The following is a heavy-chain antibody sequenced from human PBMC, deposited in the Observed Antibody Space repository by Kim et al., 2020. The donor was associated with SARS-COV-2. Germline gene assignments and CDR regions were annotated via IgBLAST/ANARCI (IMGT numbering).Heavy chain of an antibody. Sequence: GGSLRLSCAASGFPFSSHAMGWVRQAPGKGLEWVSTISGSSSTIDYADSVKGRFTISRDNSKTTLFLQMNSLRVEDTAVYYCVKADYPDAFDIWGQGTMVTV. CDR2: ISGSSSTI. CDR3: VKADYPDAFDI. J-gene: IGHJ3*02. V-gene: IGHV3-23*01. D-gene: IGHD5-12*01. CDR1: GFPFSSHA.